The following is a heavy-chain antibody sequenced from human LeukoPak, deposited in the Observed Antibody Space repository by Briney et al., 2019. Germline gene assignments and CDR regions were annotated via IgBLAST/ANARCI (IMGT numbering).Heavy chain of an antibody. Sequence: VASVKVSCKASGYTFTSYGISWVRQAPGQGLEWMGGIIPIFGTANYAQKFQGRVTITTDESTSTAYMELSSLRSEDTAVYYCARGGITMVRGVIITGAFDIWGQGTMVTVSS. V-gene: IGHV1-69*05. J-gene: IGHJ3*02. CDR2: IIPIFGTA. D-gene: IGHD3-10*01. CDR1: GYTFTSYG. CDR3: ARGGITMVRGVIITGAFDI.